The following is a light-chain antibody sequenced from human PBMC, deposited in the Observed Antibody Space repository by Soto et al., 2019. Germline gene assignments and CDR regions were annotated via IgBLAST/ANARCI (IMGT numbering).Light chain of an antibody. CDR3: HQYAHSPLT. CDR2: DVS. V-gene: IGKV3-20*01. Sequence: EIVLTQSPGTLSLSPGESATLSCRDSQTVPRNYLAWFQHKPGQAPRLVIYDVSTRATGIPDRFSASGSGTDFTLTVSRLEPEDFAVYYCHQYAHSPLTFGGGTKVETK. J-gene: IGKJ4*01. CDR1: QTVPRNY.